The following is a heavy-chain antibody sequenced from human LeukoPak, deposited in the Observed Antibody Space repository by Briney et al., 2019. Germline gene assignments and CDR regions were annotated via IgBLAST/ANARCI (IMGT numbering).Heavy chain of an antibody. Sequence: ASVKVSCKASGYTFTSYDINWVRQATGQGLEWMGWMNPNSGNTGYAQKFQSRVTITRNTSISTAYMELSSLRSEDTAVYYCALGYYYDSSGYFSLFDYWGQGTLVTVSS. CDR2: MNPNSGNT. V-gene: IGHV1-8*03. CDR1: GYTFTSYD. CDR3: ALGYYYDSSGYFSLFDY. J-gene: IGHJ4*02. D-gene: IGHD3-22*01.